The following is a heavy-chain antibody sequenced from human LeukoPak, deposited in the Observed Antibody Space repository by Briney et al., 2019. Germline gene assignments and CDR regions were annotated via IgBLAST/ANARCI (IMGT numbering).Heavy chain of an antibody. CDR2: ISSSSSYI. J-gene: IGHJ4*02. CDR1: GFTFSSYS. D-gene: IGHD6-6*01. CDR3: ARAKEYSSSLYYFDY. Sequence: PGGSLRLSCAASGFTFSSYSMNWVRQAPGKGLEWVSSISSSSSYIYYADSVKGRFTISRDNAKNSLYLQMNSLRAEDTAVYYCARAKEYSSSLYYFDYWGQGTLVTASS. V-gene: IGHV3-21*01.